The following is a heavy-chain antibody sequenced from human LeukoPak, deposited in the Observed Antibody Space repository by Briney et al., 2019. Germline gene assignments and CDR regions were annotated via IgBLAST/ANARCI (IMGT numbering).Heavy chain of an antibody. CDR2: IYPGDADT. D-gene: IGHD1-1*01. V-gene: IGHV5-51*01. Sequence: GESLKISCKGSGYSFTTYWIGWVRQMPGKGLEWMGIIYPGDADTRYSPSFQGQATISADKSISTAYLQWGSLRASDTAMYYCARSSHNWAIDYWGQGALVTVSS. CDR3: ARSSHNWAIDY. CDR1: GYSFTTYW. J-gene: IGHJ4*02.